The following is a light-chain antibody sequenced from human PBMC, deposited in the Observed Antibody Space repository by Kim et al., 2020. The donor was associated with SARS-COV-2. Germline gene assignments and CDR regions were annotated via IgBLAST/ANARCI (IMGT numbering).Light chain of an antibody. V-gene: IGKV3-11*01. Sequence: SPPGERAPLSCGASRGISSYLAWYQQTPDQATRLLNYDASNRATGIAARFSGRGAGTDFTLTISSLEPEDFAVYYCQQRSNWPLTFGGGTKVDIK. CDR3: QQRSNWPLT. CDR1: RGISSY. CDR2: DAS. J-gene: IGKJ4*01.